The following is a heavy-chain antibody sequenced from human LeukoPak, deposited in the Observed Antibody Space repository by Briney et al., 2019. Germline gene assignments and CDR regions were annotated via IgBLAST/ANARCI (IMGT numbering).Heavy chain of an antibody. D-gene: IGHD5-12*01. CDR2: IYPSDSDT. CDR1: GYSFTNYW. Sequence: GESLKISCMGSGYSFTNYWIGWVRHVPGSGLEWMGVIYPSDSDTRYSPSFQDQVTISADKSIDTAYLQWGSLKASDTAMYYCARQRDSGFDFDSWGQGTLVTVSS. J-gene: IGHJ4*02. V-gene: IGHV5-51*01. CDR3: ARQRDSGFDFDS.